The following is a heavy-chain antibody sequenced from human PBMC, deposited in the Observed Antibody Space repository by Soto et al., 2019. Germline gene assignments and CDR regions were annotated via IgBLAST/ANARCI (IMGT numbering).Heavy chain of an antibody. Sequence: VSWIRQPQRKALEWLASIAWDDDKYYSSSLKTRLTISKDTSKNQVVLTMTNMDPVDTATYFCARISGQTAMVNYHGMAVWRQGTSVHVS. CDR2: IAWDDDK. V-gene: IGHV2-70*11. D-gene: IGHD5-18*01. J-gene: IGHJ6*02. CDR3: ARISGQTAMVNYHGMAV.